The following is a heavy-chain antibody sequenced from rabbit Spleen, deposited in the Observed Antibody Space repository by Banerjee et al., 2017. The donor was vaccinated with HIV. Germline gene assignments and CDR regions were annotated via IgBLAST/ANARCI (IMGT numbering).Heavy chain of an antibody. V-gene: IGHV1S45*01. J-gene: IGHJ4*01. CDR2: IGTSSGST. D-gene: IGHD1-1*01. Sequence: QEQLVESGGGLVQPEGSLTLTCTASGFSFSSSYWICWVRQAPGKGLEWIGCIGTSSGSTWYARWVNGRFTISSHNAQNTLYLQMNSLTAADTATYFCVRGASSSGYYSLWGQGTLVTVS. CDR3: VRGASSSGYYSL. CDR1: GFSFSSSYW.